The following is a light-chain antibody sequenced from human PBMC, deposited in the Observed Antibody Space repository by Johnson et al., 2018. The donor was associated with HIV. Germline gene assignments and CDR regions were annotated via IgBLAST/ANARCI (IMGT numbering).Light chain of an antibody. CDR1: SSSIGNDF. CDR2: ENN. Sequence: QSVLTQPPSVSAAPGQEVTISCSASSSSIGNDFVSWYQQLPGTAPKLLISENNKRPSGIPDRFSGSKSGTSATLGITGLQTGDEADYYCGTWDNSLSVYVFVTGTKFPVL. J-gene: IGLJ1*01. CDR3: GTWDNSLSVYV. V-gene: IGLV1-51*02.